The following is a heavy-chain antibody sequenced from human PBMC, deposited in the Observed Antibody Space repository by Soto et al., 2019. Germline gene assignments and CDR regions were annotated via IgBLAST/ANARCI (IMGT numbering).Heavy chain of an antibody. Sequence: QVQLQQWGAGLLKPSETLSLTCAVYGGSFSGYYWSWIRQPPGKGLEWIGEINHRGSTNYNPSLKSRVTISVDTSKNQFSLKLSSVTAADTAVYYCATLLWFGELPGIDYWGQGTLVTVSS. CDR1: GGSFSGYY. CDR2: INHRGST. D-gene: IGHD3-10*01. V-gene: IGHV4-34*01. CDR3: ATLLWFGELPGIDY. J-gene: IGHJ4*02.